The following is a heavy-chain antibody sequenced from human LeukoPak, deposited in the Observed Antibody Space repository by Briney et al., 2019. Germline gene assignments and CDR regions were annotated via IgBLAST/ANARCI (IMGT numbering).Heavy chain of an antibody. V-gene: IGHV1-8*01. D-gene: IGHD3-22*01. CDR1: GYTFTSYD. J-gene: IGHJ4*02. CDR2: MNPNSGNT. CDR3: ASGLRTMIVVVGGLYYFDY. Sequence: GASVKVSCKASGYTFTSYDINWVRQATGQGLEWMGWMNPNSGNTGYAQKFQGRVTMTRNTSISTAYMELSSLRSEDTAVYYCASGLRTMIVVVGGLYYFDYWGQGTLVTVSS.